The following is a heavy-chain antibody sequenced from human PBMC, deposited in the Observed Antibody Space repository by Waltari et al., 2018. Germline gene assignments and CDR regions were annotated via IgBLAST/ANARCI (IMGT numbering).Heavy chain of an antibody. Sequence: QLQLQESGPRLVRPSETLSLICRVSGVSITSNRHYWAWIRQSPGQGLEWIGTVSYSGTTYISPSLKSRVSVSRDTSKNQLSLILGSVTAADMAVYYCATYIGASVGTAAFDVWGQGTMVTVSS. V-gene: IGHV4-39*01. CDR1: GVSITSNRHY. J-gene: IGHJ3*01. D-gene: IGHD5-12*01. CDR3: ATYIGASVGTAAFDV. CDR2: VSYSGTT.